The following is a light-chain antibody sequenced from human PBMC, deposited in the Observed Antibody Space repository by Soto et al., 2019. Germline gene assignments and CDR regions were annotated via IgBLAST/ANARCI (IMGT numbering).Light chain of an antibody. CDR2: GAS. CDR3: QQYYRWRT. CDR1: QSISSN. V-gene: IGKV3-15*01. J-gene: IGKJ1*01. Sequence: EIVMTQSPATLSVSPGERATLSCRVSQSISSNLAWYQHKPGQAPRLLIYGASTRATGISARFSGSGSGTEFTLTISSLQSEDFAVYYCQQYYRWRTFGQGTKVEF.